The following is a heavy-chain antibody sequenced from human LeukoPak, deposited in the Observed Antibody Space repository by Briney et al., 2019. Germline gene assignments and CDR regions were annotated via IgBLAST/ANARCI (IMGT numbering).Heavy chain of an antibody. V-gene: IGHV3-21*01. Sequence: GGSLRLSCAASGFTFSSYSMNWVRQAPGKGLEWVSPISSSSSYIYYADSVKGRFTISRDNAKNSLYLQMNSVRAEDTDVYYCARDLERGFDYWGQGTLVTVSS. CDR2: ISSSSSYI. J-gene: IGHJ4*02. D-gene: IGHD5-24*01. CDR3: ARDLERGFDY. CDR1: GFTFSSYS.